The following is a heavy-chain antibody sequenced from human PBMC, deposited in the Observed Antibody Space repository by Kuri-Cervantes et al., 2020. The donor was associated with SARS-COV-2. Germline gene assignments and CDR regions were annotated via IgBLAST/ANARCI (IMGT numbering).Heavy chain of an antibody. J-gene: IGHJ6*03. Sequence: GGSLRLSCAASGFTFSSYSMNWVRQAPGKGLEWVSSISSSSSYIYYADSVKGRFTISRDNAKNSLYLQMNSLRAEDTAVYYCAREAGYCSSTSCFYYYYYMDVWGKGTTVTVSS. V-gene: IGHV3-21*01. CDR1: GFTFSSYS. CDR3: AREAGYCSSTSCFYYYYYMDV. D-gene: IGHD2-2*01. CDR2: ISSSSSYI.